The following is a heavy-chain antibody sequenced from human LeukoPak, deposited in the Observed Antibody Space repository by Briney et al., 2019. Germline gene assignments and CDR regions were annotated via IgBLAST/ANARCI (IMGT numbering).Heavy chain of an antibody. J-gene: IGHJ4*02. V-gene: IGHV3-53*01. CDR3: ARARAYYYDSSGYYLWKYYFDY. D-gene: IGHD3-22*01. CDR1: GFTFSSNY. CDR2: IYSGGST. Sequence: PGGSLRLSCAASGFTFSSNYMSWVRQAPGKGLEWVSVIYSGGSTYYADSVKGRFTISRDNSKNTLYLQMNSLRAEDTAVYYCARARAYYYDSSGYYLWKYYFDYWGQGTLVTVSS.